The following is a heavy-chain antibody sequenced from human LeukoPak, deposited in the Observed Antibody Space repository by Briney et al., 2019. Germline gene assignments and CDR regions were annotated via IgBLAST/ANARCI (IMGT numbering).Heavy chain of an antibody. J-gene: IGHJ4*02. CDR1: GGSFSGYH. V-gene: IGHV4-34*01. CDR2: INHSGST. CDR3: ARGVRIAVADPHLDY. Sequence: SETLSLTCGVYGGSFSGYHWSWIRQPPGEGLEWIGEINHSGSTNYNSSLKSRVTISVDTSKKQFSLRLSSVTAADTAVYFCARGVRIAVADPHLDYWGQGTLVTVSS. D-gene: IGHD6-19*01.